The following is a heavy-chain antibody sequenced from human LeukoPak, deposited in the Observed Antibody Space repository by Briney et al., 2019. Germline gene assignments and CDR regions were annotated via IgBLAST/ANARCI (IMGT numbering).Heavy chain of an antibody. J-gene: IGHJ4*02. D-gene: IGHD1-26*01. V-gene: IGHV4-34*01. CDR2: INHSGST. Sequence: SETLSLTCAVYGGSFSGYYWSWIRQPPGKGLEWIGEINHSGSTNCNPSLKSRVTISVDTSKNQFSLKLSSVTAADTAVYYCARDAARGGSYWLDYWGQGTLVTVSS. CDR1: GGSFSGYY. CDR3: ARDAARGGSYWLDY.